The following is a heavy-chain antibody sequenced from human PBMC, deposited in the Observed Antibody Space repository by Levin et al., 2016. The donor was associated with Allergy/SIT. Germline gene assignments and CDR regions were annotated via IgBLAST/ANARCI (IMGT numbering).Heavy chain of an antibody. CDR1: GFTFSDYY. Sequence: GESLKISCAASGFTFSDYYMSWIRQAPGKGLEWVSYISSSSSYTNYADSVKGRFTISRDNAKNSLYLQMNSLRAEDTAVYYCARASDFGVDYMDVWGKGTTVTVSS. CDR3: ARASDFGVDYMDV. J-gene: IGHJ6*03. CDR2: ISSSSSYT. D-gene: IGHD3-3*01. V-gene: IGHV3-11*06.